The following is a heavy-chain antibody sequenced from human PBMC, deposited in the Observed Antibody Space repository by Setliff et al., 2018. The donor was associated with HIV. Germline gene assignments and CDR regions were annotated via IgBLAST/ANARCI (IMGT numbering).Heavy chain of an antibody. J-gene: IGHJ3*02. D-gene: IGHD3-3*01. V-gene: IGHV4-39*01. Sequence: PSENLSLTCTVSGGSFTSRSYYWGWIRQPPGKGLEWIGSIFYRGITYYNPSLKRRVTISVDTSKNQFSLNLTSVTAADTAVYYCARSKTFYDFWGGYYTHGAFKIWGLGTMVTVPS. CDR3: ARSKTFYDFWGGYYTHGAFKI. CDR1: GGSFTSRSYY. CDR2: IFYRGIT.